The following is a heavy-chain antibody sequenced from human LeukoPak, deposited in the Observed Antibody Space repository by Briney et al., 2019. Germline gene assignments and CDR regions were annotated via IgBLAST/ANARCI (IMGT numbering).Heavy chain of an antibody. CDR2: ISSSGSTI. CDR3: AKGALMITFGGVIPEFDY. Sequence: GGSLRLSCAASGFTFSDYYMSWIRQAPGKGLEWVSYISSSGSTIYYADSVKGRFTISRDNAKNPLYLQMNSLRAEDTAVYYCAKGALMITFGGVIPEFDYWGQGTLVTVSS. J-gene: IGHJ4*02. D-gene: IGHD3-16*02. CDR1: GFTFSDYY. V-gene: IGHV3-11*01.